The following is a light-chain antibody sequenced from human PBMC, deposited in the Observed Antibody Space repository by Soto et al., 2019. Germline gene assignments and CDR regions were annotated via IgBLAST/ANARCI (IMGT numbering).Light chain of an antibody. J-gene: IGKJ1*01. CDR3: QQYGSSGT. Sequence: EIVFTQCPGTLTLSPGERATLSCRASQSVSNNYLAWYQQKPGQAPRLLIYGASNRATGIPDRFSGSGSGTDFTLTISRLEPEDFAVYYCQQYGSSGTFGQGTKVDIK. CDR2: GAS. V-gene: IGKV3-20*01. CDR1: QSVSNNY.